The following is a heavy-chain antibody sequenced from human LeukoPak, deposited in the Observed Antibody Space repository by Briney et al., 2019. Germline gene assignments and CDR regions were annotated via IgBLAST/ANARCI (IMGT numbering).Heavy chain of an antibody. D-gene: IGHD4-17*01. V-gene: IGHV3-30*01. J-gene: IGHJ6*03. CDR2: ISYDGSNK. Sequence: GGSLRPSCAASGFTFSSYAMHWVRQAPGKGLEWVAVISYDGSNKYYADSVKGRFTISRDNSKNTLYLQMNSLRAEDTAVYYCARGLITTVDYYYYMDVWGKGTTVTVSS. CDR3: ARGLITTVDYYYYMDV. CDR1: GFTFSSYA.